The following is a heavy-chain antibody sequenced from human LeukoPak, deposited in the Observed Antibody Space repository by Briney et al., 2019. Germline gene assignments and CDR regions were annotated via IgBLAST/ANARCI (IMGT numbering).Heavy chain of an antibody. Sequence: GGSLRLSCAASGFTFRSCELSWVRQAPAKGLEWVSYISSSGSIIYYADSVKGRFTISRDSAKNSLYLQMGSLRAEDMAVYYCARGGDQLLSPFDYWGQGTLVTVSS. V-gene: IGHV3-48*03. CDR1: GFTFRSCE. D-gene: IGHD2-2*01. J-gene: IGHJ4*02. CDR3: ARGGDQLLSPFDY. CDR2: ISSSGSII.